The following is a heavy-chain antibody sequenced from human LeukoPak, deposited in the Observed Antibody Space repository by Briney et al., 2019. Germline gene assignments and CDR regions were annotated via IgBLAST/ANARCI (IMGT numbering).Heavy chain of an antibody. CDR1: GFIFTSFS. D-gene: IGHD1-26*01. CDR2: ISSPSINI. V-gene: IGHV3-48*02. Sequence: GGALTLSCAATGFIFTSFSMNWPRQAPGKGQEWGAYISSPSINIIYVHSVKGRFTIYRDNAKDSLYPQMHSQRDGARALYYCARESYVGSSGKGFDCGGEGTLVTVSS. J-gene: IGHJ4*02. CDR3: ARESYVGSSGKGFDC.